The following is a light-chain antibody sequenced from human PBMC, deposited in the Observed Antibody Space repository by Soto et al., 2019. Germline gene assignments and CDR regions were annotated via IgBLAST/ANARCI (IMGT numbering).Light chain of an antibody. CDR2: LDDSGNY. Sequence: QPVLTQSSSASASLGSSVKLTCTLDSGHSAYVVAWHQQQPGKAPRYLMKLDDSGNYNKGSGVPDRFSGSSSGPDRYVTISILQFEDEADYYCETWDSYTVIFGGGTKLTVL. CDR3: ETWDSYTVI. J-gene: IGLJ2*01. CDR1: SGHSAYV. V-gene: IGLV4-60*02.